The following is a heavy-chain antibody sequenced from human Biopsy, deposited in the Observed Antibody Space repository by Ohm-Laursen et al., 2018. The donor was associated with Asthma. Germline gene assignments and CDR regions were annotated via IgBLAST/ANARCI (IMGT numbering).Heavy chain of an antibody. V-gene: IGHV1-18*01. CDR1: GYTFNSVG. J-gene: IGHJ6*02. CDR2: ISVYNGNT. CDR3: ARAVDYSHYYGIDV. D-gene: IGHD3-10*01. Sequence: SVKVSCKTSGYTFNSVGITWVRQAPGQGLEWMGWISVYNGNTKVAQKLQDRVTMITDTSTSTAYTELRSLRSDDTAVYFCARAVDYSHYYGIDVWGQGTTVTVS.